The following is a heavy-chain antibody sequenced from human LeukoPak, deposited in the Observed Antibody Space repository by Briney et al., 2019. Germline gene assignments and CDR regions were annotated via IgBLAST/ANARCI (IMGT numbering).Heavy chain of an antibody. CDR1: GFTFSPYW. CDR3: ARDRGYQMVDP. V-gene: IGHV3-74*01. CDR2: INGDGSST. D-gene: IGHD5-12*01. Sequence: GGSLGLSCAASGFTFSPYWMHWVRQAPGKGLVWVSRINGDGSSTDYADSVKGRFTISRDNAKNTLYLQMNSLTAEDTAVYYCARDRGYQMVDPWGQGTLVTVSS. J-gene: IGHJ5*02.